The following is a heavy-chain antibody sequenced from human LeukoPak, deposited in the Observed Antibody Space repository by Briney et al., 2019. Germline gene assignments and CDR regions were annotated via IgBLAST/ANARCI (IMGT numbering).Heavy chain of an antibody. CDR3: AGGKDYYDYYMDV. V-gene: IGHV3-21*04. CDR2: ISSSSSYI. J-gene: IGHJ6*03. D-gene: IGHD2-15*01. Sequence: GGSLRLSCAASGFTFSRYSMNWVRPAPGKRLEWVSSISSSSSYIYYAASVKGRFTISRDNSKNTLYLQMNSLRAEDTAVYYCAGGKDYYDYYMDVWGKGTTVTISS. CDR1: GFTFSRYS.